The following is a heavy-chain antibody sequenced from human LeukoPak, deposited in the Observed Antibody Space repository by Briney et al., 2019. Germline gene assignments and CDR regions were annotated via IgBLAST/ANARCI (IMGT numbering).Heavy chain of an antibody. Sequence: GGSLRLSCAASGFTFKTYAMTWVRQAPGRGLEWVSTISGSGDNTYYADSVKGRFTISRDNSKNTLYLQMNSLRAEDTAVYYCAKFSPTYYYDISADYWGQGTLVTVSS. D-gene: IGHD3-22*01. CDR2: ISGSGDNT. J-gene: IGHJ4*02. CDR1: GFTFKTYA. V-gene: IGHV3-23*01. CDR3: AKFSPTYYYDISADY.